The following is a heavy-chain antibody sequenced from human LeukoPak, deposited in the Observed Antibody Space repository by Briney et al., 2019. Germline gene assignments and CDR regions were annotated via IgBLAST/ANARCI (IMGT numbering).Heavy chain of an antibody. J-gene: IGHJ4*02. D-gene: IGHD5-18*01. Sequence: GGSLRLSCAASGFTFSSYSMNWVRQAPGKGLEWVSFISRSSYTIYYADSVKGRFTICRDNAKNSLYLQMNSLRDEDTAVYYCARDVEAAMVNWGQGTLVTVS. CDR3: ARDVEAAMVN. V-gene: IGHV3-48*02. CDR1: GFTFSSYS. CDR2: ISRSSYTI.